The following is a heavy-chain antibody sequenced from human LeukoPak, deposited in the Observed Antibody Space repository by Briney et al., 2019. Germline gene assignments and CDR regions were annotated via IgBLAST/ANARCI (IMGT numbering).Heavy chain of an antibody. J-gene: IGHJ3*02. D-gene: IGHD3-16*01. V-gene: IGHV3-30-3*01. Sequence: GGSLRLSCAASGFTFSTYAMHRVRQAPGKGLEWVAAISYDGINKYYADSVKGRFTISRDNSKSTLFLQMNSLRVEDAAVYYCAASLGDLAFDSWGRGTMVTVSS. CDR1: GFTFSTYA. CDR2: ISYDGINK. CDR3: AASLGDLAFDS.